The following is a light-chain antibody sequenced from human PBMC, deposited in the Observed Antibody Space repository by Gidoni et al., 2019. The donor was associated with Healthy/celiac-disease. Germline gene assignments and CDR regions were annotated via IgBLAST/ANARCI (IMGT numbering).Light chain of an antibody. CDR3: QQSYSTPIT. CDR1: QSISSY. Sequence: DIQMTQSPSSLSASVGDRVAITCRARQSISSYLNWYQQKPGKAPKLLIYAASRFQSGVPSRFSGSGSWTDCTLTLSSLQPEDFASYYCQQSYSTPITCGQGTRLEIK. J-gene: IGKJ5*01. V-gene: IGKV1-39*01. CDR2: AAS.